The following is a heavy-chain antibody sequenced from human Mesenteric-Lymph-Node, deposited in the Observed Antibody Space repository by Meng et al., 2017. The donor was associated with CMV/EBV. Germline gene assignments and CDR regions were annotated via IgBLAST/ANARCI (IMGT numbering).Heavy chain of an antibody. D-gene: IGHD3-22*01. Sequence: SETLSLTCEVYGGSFSGYYWSWIRQPPGKGLEWIGEINHSGSTNYNPSLKGRVTISVDPSRNQFSLRLSSVAAADTAVYYCATVHYDSSVFFDYWGQGTLVTVSS. CDR1: GGSFSGYY. CDR2: INHSGST. V-gene: IGHV4-34*01. CDR3: ATVHYDSSVFFDY. J-gene: IGHJ4*02.